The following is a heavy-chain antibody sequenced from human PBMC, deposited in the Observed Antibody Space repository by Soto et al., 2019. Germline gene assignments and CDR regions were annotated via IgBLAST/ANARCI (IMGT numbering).Heavy chain of an antibody. D-gene: IGHD3-22*01. CDR2: INHSGST. V-gene: IGHV4-34*01. Sequence: SETLSLTCAVYGGSFSGYYWSWIRQTPGKGLEWIGEINHSGSTNYNPSLKSRVTISVDTSKNQFSLKLSSVTAADTAVYYCARGQRYNDSSGKNISWCIPGGQGTLFT. J-gene: IGHJ5*02. CDR1: GGSFSGYY. CDR3: ARGQRYNDSSGKNISWCIP.